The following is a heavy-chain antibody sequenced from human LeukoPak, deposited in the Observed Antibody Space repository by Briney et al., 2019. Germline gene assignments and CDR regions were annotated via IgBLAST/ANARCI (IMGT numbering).Heavy chain of an antibody. V-gene: IGHV3-53*01. Sequence: GGSLRLSCAASGFTVSSKYMSWVRQAPGKGLEWVSIIYSGGSTYYADSVKGRFTISRDNSKNTLYLQMNSLRAEDTAVYYCAANRDSSGYYIRDYWGQGTLVTVSS. J-gene: IGHJ4*02. CDR1: GFTVSSKY. D-gene: IGHD3-22*01. CDR2: IYSGGST. CDR3: AANRDSSGYYIRDY.